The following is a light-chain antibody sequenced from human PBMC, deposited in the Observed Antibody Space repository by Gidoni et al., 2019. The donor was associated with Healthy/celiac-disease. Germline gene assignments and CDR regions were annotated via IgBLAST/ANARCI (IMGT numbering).Light chain of an antibody. Sequence: DIVLTQSPATLSLSPGERATLPCRASQSVSSYLAWYQQKPGQAPRLLIYDASNRATGIPARFSGSGSGTDFTLTISSLEPEDFAVYYCQQRSNYTFXQXTKLEIK. CDR3: QQRSNYT. J-gene: IGKJ2*01. CDR1: QSVSSY. CDR2: DAS. V-gene: IGKV3-11*01.